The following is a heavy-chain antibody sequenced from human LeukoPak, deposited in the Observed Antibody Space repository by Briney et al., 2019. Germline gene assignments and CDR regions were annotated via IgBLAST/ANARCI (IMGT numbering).Heavy chain of an antibody. J-gene: IGHJ4*02. CDR3: ARAIYDSSAYGRYFDY. CDR1: GYTFTSYG. CDR2: IIPIFGTA. D-gene: IGHD3-22*01. V-gene: IGHV1-69*13. Sequence: SMKVSCKASGYTFTSYGISWVRQAPGQGLEWMGGIIPIFGTANYAQKFQGRVTITADESTSTAYMELSSLRSEDTAVYYCARAIYDSSAYGRYFDYWGQGTLVTVSS.